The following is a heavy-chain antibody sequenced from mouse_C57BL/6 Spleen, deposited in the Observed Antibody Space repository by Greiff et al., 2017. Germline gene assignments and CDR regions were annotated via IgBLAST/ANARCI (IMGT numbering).Heavy chain of an antibody. V-gene: IGHV5-4*01. CDR3: ARDPNWVDY. Sequence: EVQRVESGGGLVKPGGSLKLSCAASGFTFSSYAMSWVRQTPEKRLEWVATISDGGSYTYYPDNVKGRFTISRDNAKNNLYLQMSHLKSEDTAMFYCARDPNWVDYWGQGTTLTVSS. D-gene: IGHD4-1*01. CDR1: GFTFSSYA. J-gene: IGHJ2*01. CDR2: ISDGGSYT.